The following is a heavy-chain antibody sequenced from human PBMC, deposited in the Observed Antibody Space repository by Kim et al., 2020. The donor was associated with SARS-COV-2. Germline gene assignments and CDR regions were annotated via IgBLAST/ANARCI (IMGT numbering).Heavy chain of an antibody. Sequence: GGSLRLSCAASGFTFSGSAMHWVRQASGKGLEWVGRIKSKATNYATAYAASVEGRFSISRDDSKNTAYLQMNSLKTEDTAVYYCASYGDYAPDFDYWGQGTLVTVSS. CDR1: GFTFSGSA. CDR3: ASYGDYAPDFDY. D-gene: IGHD4-17*01. V-gene: IGHV3-73*01. J-gene: IGHJ4*02. CDR2: IKSKATNYAT.